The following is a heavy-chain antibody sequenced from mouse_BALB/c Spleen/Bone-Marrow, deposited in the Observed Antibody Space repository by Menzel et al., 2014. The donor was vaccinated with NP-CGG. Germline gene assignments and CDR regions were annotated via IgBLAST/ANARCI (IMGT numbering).Heavy chain of an antibody. D-gene: IGHD2-1*01. CDR1: GFTFSSYG. CDR2: INSNGGST. J-gene: IGHJ2*01. V-gene: IGHV5-6-3*01. CDR3: ARGNYGNYVDYFDY. Sequence: EVKLVESGGGLVQPGGSLKLSCAASGFTFSSYGMSWVRQTPDKRLELVASINSNGGSTYYPDSVKGRFTISRDNAKKTLSLQTSSLKSEDTAVYYCARGNYGNYVDYFDYWGQGTTLTVSS.